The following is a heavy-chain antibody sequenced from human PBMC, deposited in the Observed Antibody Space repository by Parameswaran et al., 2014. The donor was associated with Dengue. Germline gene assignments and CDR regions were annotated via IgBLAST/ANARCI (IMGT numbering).Heavy chain of an antibody. J-gene: IGHJ4*02. D-gene: IGHD6-19*01. Sequence: WVRQAPGQGLEWMAWISVYNGNTNYAEKVQGRVTMTTDTSTSTAYMDLRSLRSDDTAVYYCARVRNVNLFGSPSRPQYSNGWLDYWGQGTLVTVSS. V-gene: IGHV1-18*01. CDR3: ARVRNVNLFGSPSRPQYSNGWLDY. CDR2: ISVYNGNT.